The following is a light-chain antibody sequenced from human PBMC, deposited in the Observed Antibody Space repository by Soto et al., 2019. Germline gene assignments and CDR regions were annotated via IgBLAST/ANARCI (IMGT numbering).Light chain of an antibody. CDR3: PQYSSSLYT. Sequence: IVLTQSPGTLSLSPGERATLSCRASQSVSSSYLAWYQQTPGQAHRLLIYDSSSRATGIPDRFSGSGSGTDLSLTISRLEPEDLAVYYGPQYSSSLYTCGQGTKLEI. CDR2: DSS. J-gene: IGKJ2*01. CDR1: QSVSSSY. V-gene: IGKV3-20*01.